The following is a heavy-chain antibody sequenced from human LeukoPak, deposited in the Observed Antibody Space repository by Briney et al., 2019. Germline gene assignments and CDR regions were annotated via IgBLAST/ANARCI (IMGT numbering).Heavy chain of an antibody. V-gene: IGHV1-18*01. D-gene: IGHD3-10*01. CDR3: AMHYYGSGSYYDH. J-gene: IGHJ4*02. CDR2: ISAYNGNT. Sequence: ASVKVSCKAPVYTFTSYGISWVRQAPGQGLEWMGWISAYNGNTNYAQKPQGRVTMTTDTSTSTAYMELRSLRSDDTAVYYCAMHYYGSGSYYDHWGQGTLVTVSS. CDR1: VYTFTSYG.